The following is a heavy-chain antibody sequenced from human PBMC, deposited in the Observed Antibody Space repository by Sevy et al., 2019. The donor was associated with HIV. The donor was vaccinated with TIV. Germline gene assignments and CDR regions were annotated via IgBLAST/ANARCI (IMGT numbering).Heavy chain of an antibody. D-gene: IGHD5-12*01. CDR2: IKSEFDGGAI. Sequence: GGSLRLSCTASGFTFSSAWMSWVRQAPGKGLEWVGRIKSEFDGGAIDYAAPVKGRFTISTEDSKSKVYLKMNSLKTADPAVYYCITDPAYRGYDEEVINYYFYGMDVWGQGTTVTVSS. V-gene: IGHV3-15*01. J-gene: IGHJ6*02. CDR3: ITDPAYRGYDEEVINYYFYGMDV. CDR1: GFTFSSAW.